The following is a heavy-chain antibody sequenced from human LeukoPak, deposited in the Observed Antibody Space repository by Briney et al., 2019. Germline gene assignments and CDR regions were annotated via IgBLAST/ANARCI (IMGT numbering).Heavy chain of an antibody. CDR1: GFTFSSYW. J-gene: IGHJ4*02. Sequence: GGSLRLSCAASGFTFSSYWMHWLLQAPEKGLVWVSCIRRDGGSTDYADSVKGRFTISRDNAKNTVYLQMNSVRVEDTAEYYCARDPLHCTGDCYSLCDYWGQGTLVTVSS. CDR3: ARDPLHCTGDCYSLCDY. V-gene: IGHV3-74*01. CDR2: IRRDGGST. D-gene: IGHD2-21*02.